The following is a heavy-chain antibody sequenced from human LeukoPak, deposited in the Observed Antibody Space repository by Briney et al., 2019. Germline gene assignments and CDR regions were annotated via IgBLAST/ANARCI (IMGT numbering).Heavy chain of an antibody. V-gene: IGHV4-39*07. CDR3: ARAVGKYGGWYWVWYFDL. CDR2: IYYSGIT. Sequence: PSETLSLTCTVSGGSISGCTYYWGWIRQPPGKGLEWIGSIYYSGITYYNPSLKSRVTISVDTSKNQFSLKLSSVTAADTAVYYCARAVGKYGGWYWVWYFDLWGRGTLVTVSS. D-gene: IGHD6-19*01. CDR1: GGSISGCTYY. J-gene: IGHJ2*01.